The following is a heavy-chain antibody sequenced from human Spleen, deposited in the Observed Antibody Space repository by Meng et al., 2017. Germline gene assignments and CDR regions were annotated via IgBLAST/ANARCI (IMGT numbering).Heavy chain of an antibody. V-gene: IGHV1-18*01. CDR1: GYTLSSDG. J-gene: IGHJ4*02. Sequence: GQLGQSGAEVKKPGASVKVACDASGYTLSSDGFSWVRQAPGQGLVWLGWINVYNGKTDYALKFQDRVTMTTDTFTNTAYMELRSLRSDDTAVYYCATRGNPYLNCWGQGTLVTVSS. CDR2: INVYNGKT. CDR3: ATRGNPYLNC.